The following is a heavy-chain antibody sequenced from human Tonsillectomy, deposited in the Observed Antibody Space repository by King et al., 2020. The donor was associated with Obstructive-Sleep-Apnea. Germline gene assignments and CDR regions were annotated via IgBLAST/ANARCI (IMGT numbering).Heavy chain of an antibody. CDR1: GFTFSSYW. J-gene: IGHJ4*02. CDR3: VRAKWYYDSPEPFWD. CDR2: INSDGSST. D-gene: IGHD3-22*01. V-gene: IGHV3-74*01. Sequence: VQLVESGGGLVQPGGSLRLSCAASGFTFSSYWMHWVRQAPGKGLLWVSRINSDGSSTNYADSVKGRFTISRDNAKNTLYLQMNSLRAEDTAVYYCVRAKWYYDSPEPFWDWGQGTLVTVSS.